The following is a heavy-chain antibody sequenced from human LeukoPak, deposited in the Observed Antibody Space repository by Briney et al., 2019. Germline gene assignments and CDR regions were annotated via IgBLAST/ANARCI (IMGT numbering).Heavy chain of an antibody. CDR1: GGSISSSSYY. D-gene: IGHD2-2*02. CDR2: IYYSGST. J-gene: IGHJ4*02. V-gene: IGHV4-39*07. CDR3: ARDPLPDCSSTSCYNY. Sequence: SETLSLTCTVSGGSISSSSYYWGWIRQPPGKGLEWIGSIYYSGSTYYNPSLKSRVTISVDRSKNQFSLKLSSVTAADTAVYYCARDPLPDCSSTSCYNYWGQGTLVTVSS.